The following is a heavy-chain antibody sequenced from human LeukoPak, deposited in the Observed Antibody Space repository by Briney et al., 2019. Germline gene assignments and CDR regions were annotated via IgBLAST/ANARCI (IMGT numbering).Heavy chain of an antibody. CDR3: ARAVTTSKAVDY. J-gene: IGHJ4*02. Sequence: SETLSLTCTVSGGSISSYYWSWIRHPPGKGLEWIGYIYYSGSTNYNPSLKSRVTISVDTSKNQFSLKLSSVTAADTAVYYCARAVTTSKAVDYWGQGTLVTVSS. CDR1: GGSISSYY. CDR2: IYYSGST. V-gene: IGHV4-59*01. D-gene: IGHD4-17*01.